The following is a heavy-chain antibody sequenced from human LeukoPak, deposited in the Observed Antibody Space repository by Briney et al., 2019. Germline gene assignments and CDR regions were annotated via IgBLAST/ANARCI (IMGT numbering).Heavy chain of an antibody. CDR3: ARCKWLQPFEY. D-gene: IGHD5-18*01. CDR1: GGSISSSSYY. CDR2: IYYSGST. V-gene: IGHV4-39*07. J-gene: IGHJ4*02. Sequence: PSETLSLTCTVSGGSISSSSYYWGWIRQPPGKGLEWIGSIYYSGSTYYNPSLKSRVTISVDTSKNQFSLKLSSVTAADTAVYYCARCKWLQPFEYWGQGTLVAVSS.